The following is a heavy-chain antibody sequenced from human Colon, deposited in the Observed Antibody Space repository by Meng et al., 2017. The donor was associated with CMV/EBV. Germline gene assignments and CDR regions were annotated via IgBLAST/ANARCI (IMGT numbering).Heavy chain of an antibody. CDR1: GDTFIGNY. V-gene: IGHV1-2*02. D-gene: IGHD2/OR15-2a*01. CDR2: INPRSGGT. Sequence: ASVKVSCKTSGDTFIGNYMRWVRQAPGQGLGWMGWINPRSGGTNYAPKFRGRVTMTSDSSINTIYMELSRLKSDDTAMFYCVGLSHGAGLLGFFDLWGQGSLVTVSS. J-gene: IGHJ4*02. CDR3: VGLSHGAGLLGFFDL.